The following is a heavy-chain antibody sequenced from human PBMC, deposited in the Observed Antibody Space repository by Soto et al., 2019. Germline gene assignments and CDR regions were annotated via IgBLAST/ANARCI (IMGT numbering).Heavy chain of an antibody. J-gene: IGHJ5*02. CDR2: IRCSGGST. CDR1: GFTFSSYA. V-gene: IGHV3-23*01. CDR3: EKSYNYGSGSYYKLAPNWCXP. D-gene: IGHD3-10*01. Sequence: GGSLRLSCAASGFTFSSYAMSWVRQAPGKGLEWVSAIRCSGGSTYYADSVKGRFTISRDNSKNTLYLQMNSLRAEDTAVYYCEKSYNYGSGSYYKLAPNWCXPWGQGTRGTVSS.